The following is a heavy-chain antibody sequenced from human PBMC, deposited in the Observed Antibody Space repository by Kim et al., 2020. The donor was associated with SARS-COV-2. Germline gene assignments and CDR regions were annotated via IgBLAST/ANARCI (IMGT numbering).Heavy chain of an antibody. Sequence: SETLSLTCTVSGGSISSGGYYWSWIRQHPGKGLEWIGYIYYSGSTYYNPSLKSRVTISVDTSKNQFSLKLSSVTAADTAVYYCARAHRTIFGVVEYMDVWGQGTTVTSP. CDR2: IYYSGST. CDR1: GGSISSGGYY. J-gene: IGHJ6*02. D-gene: IGHD3-3*01. V-gene: IGHV4-31*03. CDR3: ARAHRTIFGVVEYMDV.